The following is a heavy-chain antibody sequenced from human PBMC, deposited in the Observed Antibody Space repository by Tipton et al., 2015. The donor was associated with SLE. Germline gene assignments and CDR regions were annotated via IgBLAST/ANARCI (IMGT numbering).Heavy chain of an antibody. J-gene: IGHJ6*03. CDR3: ARDHLPGGYYYYMDV. V-gene: IGHV4-59*12. CDR1: GGSISSYY. D-gene: IGHD3-10*01. CDR2: IYYSGST. Sequence: TLSLTCTVSGGSISSYYWSWIRQPPGKGLEWIGYIYYSGSTNYNPSLKSRVIISVDTSKNQFSLKLTSVTAADTAVYYCARDHLPGGYYYYMDVWGKGTTVTVSS.